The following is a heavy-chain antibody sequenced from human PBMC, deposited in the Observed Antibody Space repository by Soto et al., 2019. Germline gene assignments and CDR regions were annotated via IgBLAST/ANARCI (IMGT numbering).Heavy chain of an antibody. CDR3: ATDRQFRSYYESAGHYND. CDR2: ISGRGGVT. V-gene: IGHV3-23*01. CDR1: GFTFRNQD. Sequence: EVQLLESGGGLVQPGGSLRLTCVGSGFTFRNQDMRWVRQAPGKGLEWVSGISGRGGVTYYADSVKGRFTISRDNSKNTLYLQMNNLRDNNTVVYYCATDRQFRSYYESAGHYNDWGQGTLVTVSS. J-gene: IGHJ4*02. D-gene: IGHD3-22*01.